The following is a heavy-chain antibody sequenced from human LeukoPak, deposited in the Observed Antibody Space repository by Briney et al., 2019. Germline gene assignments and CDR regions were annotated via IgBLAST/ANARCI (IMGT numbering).Heavy chain of an antibody. CDR1: GFTVSSNY. Sequence: GGSLRLSCAASGFTVSSNYMSWVRQAPGKGLEWVSLIYTGGSTYYADSVKGRFTISRDNSKNTLYLQMDSLRAADTAVYYCARERGSGNFYKGGFDVWGRGTMVTVSS. D-gene: IGHD3-10*01. CDR2: IYTGGST. CDR3: ARERGSGNFYKGGFDV. V-gene: IGHV3-53*01. J-gene: IGHJ3*01.